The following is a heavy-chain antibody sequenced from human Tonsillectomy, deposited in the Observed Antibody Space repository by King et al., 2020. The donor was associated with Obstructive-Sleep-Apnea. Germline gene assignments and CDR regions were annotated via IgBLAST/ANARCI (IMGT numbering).Heavy chain of an antibody. CDR2: INPSGGSP. CDR1: GYTFTSYY. CDR3: AGAPGGIYYDSSGYYDY. J-gene: IGHJ4*02. D-gene: IGHD3-22*01. Sequence: VQLVESGAEVKKPGASVKVSCKASGYTFTSYYMHWVRQAPGQGLEWMGIINPSGGSPSYAQKFQGRVTMTRDTSTSTVYMELSSLRSEDTAVYYCAGAPGGIYYDSSGYYDYWGQGTLVTVSS. V-gene: IGHV1-46*01.